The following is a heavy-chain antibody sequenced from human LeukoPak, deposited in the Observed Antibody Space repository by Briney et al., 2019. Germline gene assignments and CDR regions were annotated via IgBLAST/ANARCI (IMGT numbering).Heavy chain of an antibody. CDR2: FYPGDSDT. CDR3: ATTRGYSSSWYSGYYYYGMDV. V-gene: IGHV5-51*01. J-gene: IGHJ6*02. Sequence: KCGESLKISCRGSGYTFTSYWISWVRQMPGKGLEWMGTFYPGDSDTRYSPSFQGQVTISADKSISTAYLHWSSLKASDTAMYYCATTRGYSSSWYSGYYYYGMDVWGQGTTVTVSS. D-gene: IGHD6-13*01. CDR1: GYTFTSYW.